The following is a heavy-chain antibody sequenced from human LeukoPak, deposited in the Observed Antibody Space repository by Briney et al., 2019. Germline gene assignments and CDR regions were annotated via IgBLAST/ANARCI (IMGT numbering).Heavy chain of an antibody. V-gene: IGHV4-39*01. CDR3: AGYVSGTMRDY. Sequence: PSETLSLTCTVSGGSVGSSSYYWGWIRQPPGKGLEWIGSYGRNTYYNPSLKSRVTISVDASKNQLSLKLSSVTAADTAVYYCAGYVSGTMRDYWGQGTVVTVSS. D-gene: IGHD3-10*01. CDR2: YGRNT. J-gene: IGHJ4*02. CDR1: GGSVGSSSYY.